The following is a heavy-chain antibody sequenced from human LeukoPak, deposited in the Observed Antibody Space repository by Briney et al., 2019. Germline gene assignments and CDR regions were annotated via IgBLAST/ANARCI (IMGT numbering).Heavy chain of an antibody. CDR3: AKDIRPNDH. CDR2: ISINADDT. D-gene: IGHD3-16*01. J-gene: IGHJ4*02. V-gene: IGHV3-23*01. CDR1: GFTFSSHA. Sequence: GGSLRLSCAASGFTFSSHAMTWVRQAPGKGLQWVSSISINADDTHYADSVKGRFTISRDNSKKTLFLQMNSLRVDDTAIYYCAKDIRPNDHWGQGTLVIVSS.